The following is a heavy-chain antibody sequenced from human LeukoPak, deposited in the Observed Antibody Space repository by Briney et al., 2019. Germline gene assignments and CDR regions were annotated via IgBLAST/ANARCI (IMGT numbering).Heavy chain of an antibody. J-gene: IGHJ6*02. Sequence: GGSLRLSCAASGFTFSSYEMNWVRQAPGKGLEWVSYISSSGSTIYYADSVKGRFTISRDNAKNSLYLQMNSLRAEDTAVYYCAREENYYYGMDVWGQGTTVTGSS. V-gene: IGHV3-48*03. CDR2: ISSSGSTI. D-gene: IGHD5-24*01. CDR3: AREENYYYGMDV. CDR1: GFTFSSYE.